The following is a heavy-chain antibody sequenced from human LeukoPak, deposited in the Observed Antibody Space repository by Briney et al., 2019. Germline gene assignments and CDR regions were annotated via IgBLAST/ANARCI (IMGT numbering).Heavy chain of an antibody. CDR3: ARADIVVGIDY. V-gene: IGHV4-59*01. D-gene: IGHD2-15*01. Sequence: SETLSLTCTVSGGSISSYYWSWIRQPPGKGLEWIGYIYYSESTNYNPSLKSRVTISVDTSKNQFSLKLSSVTAADTAVYYCARADIVVGIDYWGQGTLVTVSS. CDR2: IYYSEST. CDR1: GGSISSYY. J-gene: IGHJ4*02.